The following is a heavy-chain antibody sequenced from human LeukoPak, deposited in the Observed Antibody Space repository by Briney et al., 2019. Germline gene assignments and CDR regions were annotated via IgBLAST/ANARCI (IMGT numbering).Heavy chain of an antibody. D-gene: IGHD6-13*01. CDR3: ARQDLPIAAGPWAFHI. J-gene: IGHJ3*02. CDR1: DGSIRSSNYY. V-gene: IGHV4-39*01. CDR2: IYYRGTT. Sequence: SETLSLTCTVSDGSIRSSNYYWGWIRQPPGKGLEWIGTIYYRGTTYYNPSLKSRVTISVDTSKNQFSLKLSSVTAADTAVYYRARQDLPIAAGPWAFHIWGQGAMVTVSS.